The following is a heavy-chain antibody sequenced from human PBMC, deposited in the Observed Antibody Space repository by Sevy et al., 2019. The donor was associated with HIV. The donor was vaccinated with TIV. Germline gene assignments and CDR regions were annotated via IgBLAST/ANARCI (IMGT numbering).Heavy chain of an antibody. CDR3: ARDRRNYGGQYFDY. J-gene: IGHJ4*02. D-gene: IGHD4-17*01. Sequence: GGSLRLSCAASGFTFSSYAMSWVRQAPGKGLEWVSYISSGSSYTNYADSVKGRFTISRDNAKNFLYLEMNNLRAEDTAVYYCARDRRNYGGQYFDYWGQGTLVTVSS. V-gene: IGHV3-21*05. CDR1: GFTFSSYA. CDR2: ISSGSSYT.